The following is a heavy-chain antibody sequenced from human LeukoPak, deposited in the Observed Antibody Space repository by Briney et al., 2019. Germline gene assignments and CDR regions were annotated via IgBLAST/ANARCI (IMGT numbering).Heavy chain of an antibody. V-gene: IGHV3-48*03. D-gene: IGHD2-8*01. CDR2: ISRGGSFI. CDR1: GFTFRSYE. J-gene: IGHJ6*02. Sequence: PGGSLRLSCVASGFTFRSYEMNWVRQAPGKGLEWVAYISRGGSFIFSADSVKGRFTISRDDAKNSLHLQMNSLRAEDTAVYYCARAYMDTVLMTYANYYALDVWGQGTTVTVSS. CDR3: ARAYMDTVLMTYANYYALDV.